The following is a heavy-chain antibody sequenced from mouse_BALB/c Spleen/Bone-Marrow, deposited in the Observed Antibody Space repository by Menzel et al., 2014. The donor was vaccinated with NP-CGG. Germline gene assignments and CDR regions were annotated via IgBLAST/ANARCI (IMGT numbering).Heavy chain of an antibody. CDR2: INPSTGYT. CDR1: GYTFTSYW. J-gene: IGHJ4*01. Sequence: QVQLQQSGAELAKPGASVKMSCKASGYTFTSYWMHWVKQRPGQGLEWIGYINPSTGYTEYNQKFKDKATLTADKSSSTAYMQLNSLTSEDSAVDYCARQITTVDYAMDYWGQGTSVTVSS. V-gene: IGHV1-7*01. D-gene: IGHD1-1*01. CDR3: ARQITTVDYAMDY.